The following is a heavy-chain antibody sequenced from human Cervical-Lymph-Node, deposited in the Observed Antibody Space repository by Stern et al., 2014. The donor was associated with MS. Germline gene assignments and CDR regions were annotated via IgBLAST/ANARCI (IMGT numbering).Heavy chain of an antibody. D-gene: IGHD4-11*01. CDR3: ARVWGNYAAADAFDI. J-gene: IGHJ3*02. V-gene: IGHV3-21*01. CDR2: ISSSSSYL. CDR1: GFTFSSYS. Sequence: EVQLVESGGGLVKPGGSLRLSCAASGFTFSSYSMNWVRQAPGKGLEWVSSISSSSSYLYYADSVKGRFTISRDNAKNSLYLQMNSLRAEDTAVYYCARVWGNYAAADAFDIWGQGTMVTVSS.